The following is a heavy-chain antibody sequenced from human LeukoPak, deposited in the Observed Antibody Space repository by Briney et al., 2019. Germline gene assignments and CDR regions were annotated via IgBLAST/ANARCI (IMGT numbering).Heavy chain of an antibody. D-gene: IGHD1-1*01. CDR3: AREGGTTGKFDY. Sequence: SETLSLTCTVSGGSISSGSYYWSWIRQPAGKGLEWIGRIYTSGSTNYNPSLKSRVTMSVDTSKNQFSLKLSSVTAADTAVYYCAREGGTTGKFDYWGQGTLVTVSS. CDR2: IYTSGST. CDR1: GGSISSGSYY. J-gene: IGHJ4*02. V-gene: IGHV4-61*02.